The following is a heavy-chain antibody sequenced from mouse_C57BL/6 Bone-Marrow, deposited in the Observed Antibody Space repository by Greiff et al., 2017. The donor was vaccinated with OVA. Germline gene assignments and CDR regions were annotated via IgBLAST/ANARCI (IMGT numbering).Heavy chain of an antibody. CDR2: IYPGDGDT. CDR3: ARSMDY. CDR1: GYAFSSSW. J-gene: IGHJ4*01. V-gene: IGHV1-82*01. Sequence: QVQLQQSGPELVKPGVSVKISCKASGYAFSSSWMNWVKQRPGKGLEWIGRIYPGDGDTNYNGKFKGKATLTADKSSSTAYMQLSSLTSEDSAVYFCARSMDYWGQGTSVTVSS.